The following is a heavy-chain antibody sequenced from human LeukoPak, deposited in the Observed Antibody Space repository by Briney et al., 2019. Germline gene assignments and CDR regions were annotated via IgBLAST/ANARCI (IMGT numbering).Heavy chain of an antibody. V-gene: IGHV4-4*02. D-gene: IGHD3-10*01. CDR2: IFHTGST. CDR1: GDSISSYNR. CDR3: ARKTMLRGIDY. Sequence: SETLSLTCGVSGDSISSYNRWTWVRQSPGRGLEWIAEIFHTGSTNYDLSLKSRVTISADESKNQFSLRLSSVTAADTAVYYCARKTMLRGIDYWGQGTLVTVSS. J-gene: IGHJ4*02.